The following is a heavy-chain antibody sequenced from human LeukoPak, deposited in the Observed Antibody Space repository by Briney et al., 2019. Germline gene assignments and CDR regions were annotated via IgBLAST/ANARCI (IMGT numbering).Heavy chain of an antibody. CDR3: ARRYYYDSSGYYYDY. D-gene: IGHD3-22*01. Sequence: PGESLKISCKGPGYRFTSYWIGWVRQMPGKGLEWMGVVYPGDSDTRYSPSFQGQVTISADKSISTAYLQWSSLKASDTAMCYCARRYYYDSSGYYYDYWGQGTLVTVSS. CDR1: GYRFTSYW. J-gene: IGHJ4*02. CDR2: VYPGDSDT. V-gene: IGHV5-51*01.